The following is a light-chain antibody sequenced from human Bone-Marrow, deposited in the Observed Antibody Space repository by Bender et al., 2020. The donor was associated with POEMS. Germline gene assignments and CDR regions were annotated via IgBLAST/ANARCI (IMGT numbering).Light chain of an antibody. CDR1: SSDVGTYNL. Sequence: QSALTQPASMSGSPGQSITISCTGTSSDVGTYNLVSWYQQHPGKAPKLLISDVTNRPSGVSNRFSGSKSGNTASLTISGLQAEDEADYYCSSFASGSTVVFGGGTRVTVL. CDR3: SSFASGSTVV. J-gene: IGLJ2*01. CDR2: DVT. V-gene: IGLV2-14*02.